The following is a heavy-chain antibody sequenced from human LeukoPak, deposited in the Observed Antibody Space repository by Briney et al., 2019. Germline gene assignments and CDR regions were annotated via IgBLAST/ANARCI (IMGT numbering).Heavy chain of an antibody. CDR1: AGSISSSSYY. D-gene: IGHD4-11*01. J-gene: IGHJ5*02. CDR2: IYYSGST. Sequence: PSETLSLTCTVSAGSISSSSYYWGWIRQPPGKGLEWIGSIYYSGSTYYNPSLKSRVTISVDTSKNQYSLKLSSVTAADTAVYYCARINNYVQTGFRSGWFDPWGQGTLVTVSS. CDR3: ARINNYVQTGFRSGWFDP. V-gene: IGHV4-39*01.